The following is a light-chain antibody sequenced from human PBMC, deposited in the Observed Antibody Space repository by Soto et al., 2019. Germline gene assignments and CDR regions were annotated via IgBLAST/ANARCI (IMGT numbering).Light chain of an antibody. Sequence: IVLTQSPGTLSLSPGERAILSCRASQIVTSNYLAWYQQKPGQAPRLLINDASSRATGVPDRFSGSGSGTAFTLTISRLEPEDFAVYYCQQSRTSPFTFGPGTRVDIK. CDR3: QQSRTSPFT. J-gene: IGKJ3*01. CDR1: QIVTSNY. CDR2: DAS. V-gene: IGKV3-20*01.